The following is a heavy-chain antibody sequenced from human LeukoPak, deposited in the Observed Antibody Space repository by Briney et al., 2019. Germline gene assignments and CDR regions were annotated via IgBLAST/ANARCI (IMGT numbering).Heavy chain of an antibody. D-gene: IGHD3-16*01. J-gene: IGHJ3*02. Sequence: ASVKVSCKASGYTFTSYYMHWVRQAPGQGLEWMGWISAYSGDANYAQKFQGRVTMTRDTSTSTAYMELRSLRSDDTDVYYCARDPGSYGDAFDIWGQGTMVTVSA. CDR3: ARDPGSYGDAFDI. CDR1: GYTFTSYY. CDR2: ISAYSGDA. V-gene: IGHV1-18*04.